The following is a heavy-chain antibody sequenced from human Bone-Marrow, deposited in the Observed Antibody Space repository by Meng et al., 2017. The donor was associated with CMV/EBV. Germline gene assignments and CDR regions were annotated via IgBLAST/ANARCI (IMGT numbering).Heavy chain of an antibody. J-gene: IGHJ4*02. V-gene: IGHV5-51*01. Sequence: KVSCKGSGYSLTNHWIGWVRQMPGRGLEWMGVVYPCASDTRYSPSFQGQVTISADKSINTAYPQGSSLKASDTAIYYCVRLDDYWGQGTLVTVSS. CDR2: VYPCASDT. CDR3: VRLDDY. CDR1: GYSLTNHW.